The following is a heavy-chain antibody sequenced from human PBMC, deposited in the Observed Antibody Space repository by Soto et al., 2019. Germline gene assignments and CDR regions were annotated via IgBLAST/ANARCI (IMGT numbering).Heavy chain of an antibody. CDR3: AKDHIVAAAPDY. Sequence: QVQLVESGGGVVQPGRSLRLSCAASGFTFDTYGMHWVRQAPGKGLEWVAVISYDGSTRYYADSVKGRFTISRDTSKNTLYLQMNSLRSEDTAVYYCAKDHIVAAAPDYWGQGTLVTVSS. D-gene: IGHD2-2*01. CDR1: GFTFDTYG. V-gene: IGHV3-30*18. J-gene: IGHJ4*02. CDR2: ISYDGSTR.